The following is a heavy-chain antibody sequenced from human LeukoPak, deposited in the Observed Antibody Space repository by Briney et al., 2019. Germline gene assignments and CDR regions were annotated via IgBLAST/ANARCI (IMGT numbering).Heavy chain of an antibody. V-gene: IGHV1-18*01. CDR2: ISAYNGNT. Sequence: ASVKVSCNASGYTFTSYGISWVRQAPGQGLEWMGWISAYNGNTNYAQKLQGRVTMTTDTSTSTAYMELRSLRSDDTAVYYCARGCCSSTSCYAVDYRGQGTLVAVSS. CDR3: ARGCCSSTSCYAVDY. CDR1: GYTFTSYG. D-gene: IGHD2-2*01. J-gene: IGHJ4*02.